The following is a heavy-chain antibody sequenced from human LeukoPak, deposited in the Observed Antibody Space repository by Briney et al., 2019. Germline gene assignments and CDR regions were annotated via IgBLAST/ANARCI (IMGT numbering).Heavy chain of an antibody. V-gene: IGHV1-58*02. Sequence: GASVRVACKAPGLTSTTSTMQWVRQARGQRLAWIGWIVFGSGDTNYAEKFPERVTMTRDMSTSTVYGELSSLRSDDTAVYYCAADQPRYPDAFDICGQGTMVTVSS. CDR3: AADQPRYPDAFDI. CDR2: IVFGSGDT. CDR1: GLTSTTST. D-gene: IGHD1-1*01. J-gene: IGHJ3*02.